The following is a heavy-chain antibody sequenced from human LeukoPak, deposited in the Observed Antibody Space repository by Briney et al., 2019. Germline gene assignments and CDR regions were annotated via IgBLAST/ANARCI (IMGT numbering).Heavy chain of an antibody. Sequence: ASVKVSCKVSGYTFTGYYMHWVRQAPGQGLEWMGWINPNSGGTNSAQKFQGRVTMTRDTSISTVYMELSSLRCDDTAVYYCARAYGSGSYFAFDIWGQGTMVTVSS. D-gene: IGHD3-10*01. J-gene: IGHJ3*02. CDR1: GYTFTGYY. V-gene: IGHV1-2*02. CDR2: INPNSGGT. CDR3: ARAYGSGSYFAFDI.